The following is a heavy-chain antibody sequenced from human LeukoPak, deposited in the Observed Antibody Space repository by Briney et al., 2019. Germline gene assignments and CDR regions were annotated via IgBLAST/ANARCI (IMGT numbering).Heavy chain of an antibody. Sequence: GGSLRLSCAASGFTFSNYAMSWVRQAPGKGLEWVSTISGSGATTHYADSVKGRFTISRDKSKNMLYLQMNSLRAEDTGVYYCAKDLLGIAMAGTFDYWGQGTLVTASS. CDR3: AKDLLGIAMAGTFDY. V-gene: IGHV3-23*01. CDR1: GFTFSNYA. D-gene: IGHD6-19*01. J-gene: IGHJ4*02. CDR2: ISGSGATT.